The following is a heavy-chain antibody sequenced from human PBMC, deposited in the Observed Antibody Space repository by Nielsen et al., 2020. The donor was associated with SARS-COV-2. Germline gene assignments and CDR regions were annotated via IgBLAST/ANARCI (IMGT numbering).Heavy chain of an antibody. CDR1: GYTFTGYY. Sequence: ASVPVSCKASGYTFTGYYIHWVRQAPGQGLEWMGWINPNTGNTKYAQKFQDWVTMTRDTSINTAYIELSRLRSDDMAVYFCARRGHDNSGYYWDYWGQGTLVTVSS. V-gene: IGHV1-2*04. J-gene: IGHJ4*02. CDR3: ARRGHDNSGYYWDY. CDR2: INPNTGNT. D-gene: IGHD3-22*01.